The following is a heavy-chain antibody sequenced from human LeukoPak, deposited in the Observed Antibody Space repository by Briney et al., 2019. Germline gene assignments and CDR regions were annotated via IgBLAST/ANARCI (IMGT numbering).Heavy chain of an antibody. Sequence: GASVKVSCKASGGTFISNAITWGRQAPGQGPEWMGRIIPIFGITDYAQKFQGRVTITADKSTSTAYMEFSSLRSEDTAVYYCASGRMTTETTYCFDPWGQGTLITVSS. CDR1: GGTFISNA. V-gene: IGHV1-69*04. CDR3: ASGRMTTETTYCFDP. D-gene: IGHD4-11*01. J-gene: IGHJ5*02. CDR2: IIPIFGIT.